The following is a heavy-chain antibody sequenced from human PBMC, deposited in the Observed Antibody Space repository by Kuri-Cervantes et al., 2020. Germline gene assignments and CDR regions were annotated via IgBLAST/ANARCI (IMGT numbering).Heavy chain of an antibody. CDR3: ARDLPRGGGGPWFDP. CDR1: EFTFSTYG. V-gene: IGHV3-30*03. J-gene: IGHJ5*02. Sequence: EGSLRLSCAVSEFTFSTYGMHWVRQVPGKGLEWVALISNDGGNKYYADSVKGRFTISRDNSMNTLYLQMNSLRAEDTAVYYCARDLPRGGGGPWFDPWGQGTLVTVSS. CDR2: ISNDGGNK. D-gene: IGHD2-15*01.